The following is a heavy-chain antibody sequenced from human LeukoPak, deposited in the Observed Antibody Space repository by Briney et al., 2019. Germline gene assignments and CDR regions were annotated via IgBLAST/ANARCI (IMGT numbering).Heavy chain of an antibody. Sequence: PSETLSLTCTVSGGSISSSSYYWGWIRQPPGKGLEWIGNIYHSGSTYYNPSLKSRVTISVDTSKNQFSLKLNSVTAADTAVYYCARAPGQWLARGLDYWGQGTLVTVSS. CDR3: ARAPGQWLARGLDY. CDR1: GGSISSSSYY. J-gene: IGHJ4*02. V-gene: IGHV4-39*07. CDR2: IYHSGST. D-gene: IGHD6-19*01.